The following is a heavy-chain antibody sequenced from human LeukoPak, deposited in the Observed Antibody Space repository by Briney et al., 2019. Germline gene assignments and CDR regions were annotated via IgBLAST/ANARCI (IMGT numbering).Heavy chain of an antibody. Sequence: GGPLRLSCAASGFTFSSYGMHWVRQAPGKGLEWVAFIRYDGSNKYYADSVKGRFTISRDNSKNTLYLQMNSLRAEDTAVYYCAKDADSSGWYCDYWGQGTLVTVSS. D-gene: IGHD6-19*01. J-gene: IGHJ4*02. CDR3: AKDADSSGWYCDY. CDR1: GFTFSSYG. CDR2: IRYDGSNK. V-gene: IGHV3-30*02.